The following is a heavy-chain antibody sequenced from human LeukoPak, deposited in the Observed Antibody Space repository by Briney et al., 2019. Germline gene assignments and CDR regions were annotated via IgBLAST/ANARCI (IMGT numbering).Heavy chain of an antibody. D-gene: IGHD7-27*01. J-gene: IGHJ3*02. V-gene: IGHV3-66*01. CDR3: ATSSRNWGPDGFDI. CDR1: VFSVTNNS. Sequence: GGSLRLSCEASVFSVTNNSMSWVRQAPRKGLEWVSHIFGGVDTYYADSVRGRFTISRDSSKNTLYLQMNSLRAEDTPVYYCATSSRNWGPDGFDIWGQGIMVTVSS. CDR2: IFGGVDT.